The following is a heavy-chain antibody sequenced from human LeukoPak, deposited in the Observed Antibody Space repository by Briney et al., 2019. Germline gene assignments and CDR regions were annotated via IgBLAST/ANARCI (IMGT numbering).Heavy chain of an antibody. D-gene: IGHD3-10*01. CDR2: ISYDGSNK. CDR1: GFTFSSYG. CDR3: ARDLGEILYYFDY. V-gene: IGHV3-30*06. Sequence: GRSLRLSCAASGFTFSSYGMHWVRQAPGKGLEWVAVISYDGSNKYYADSVKGRFTISRDNSKNTLYLQMNSLRAEDTAVYYCARDLGEILYYFDYWGQGTLVTVSS. J-gene: IGHJ4*02.